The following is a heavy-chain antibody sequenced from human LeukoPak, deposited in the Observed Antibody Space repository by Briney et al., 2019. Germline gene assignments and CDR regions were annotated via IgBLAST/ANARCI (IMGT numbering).Heavy chain of an antibody. J-gene: IGHJ5*02. Sequence: SETLSLTCAVYGGSFSGYYWSWIRQPLGKGLEWIGEINHSENTNYNPSLKSRVTISVDTSKNQFSLKLSSVTAADTAVYYCAQENNWSFDPWGQGTLVTVSS. D-gene: IGHD1-20*01. CDR2: INHSENT. CDR3: AQENNWSFDP. CDR1: GGSFSGYY. V-gene: IGHV4-34*01.